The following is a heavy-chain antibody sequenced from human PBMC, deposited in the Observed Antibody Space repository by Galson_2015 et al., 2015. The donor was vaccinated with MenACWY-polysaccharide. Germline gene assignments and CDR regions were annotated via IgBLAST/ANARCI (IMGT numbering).Heavy chain of an antibody. J-gene: IGHJ4*02. Sequence: LSLTCAVSAYSIRSGYFWGWLRQPPGTGLEWIASIFHSGTTYYNPSLKSRVTISVDTSKNQFSLKLSSVTAADTAVYYCARVEKYSGSFYILYWGQGTLVTVSS. CDR1: AYSIRSGYF. V-gene: IGHV4-38-2*01. CDR3: ARVEKYSGSFYILY. CDR2: IFHSGTT. D-gene: IGHD1-26*01.